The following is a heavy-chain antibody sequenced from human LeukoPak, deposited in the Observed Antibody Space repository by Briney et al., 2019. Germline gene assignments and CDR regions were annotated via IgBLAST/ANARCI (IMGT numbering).Heavy chain of an antibody. D-gene: IGHD6-13*01. V-gene: IGHV4-59*12. CDR1: GGSISSYY. J-gene: IGHJ3*02. CDR3: ARDGVVAAAGTNAFDI. Sequence: SETLSLTCTVSGGSISSYYWSWIRQPPGKGLEWIGYIYYSGSTNYNPSLKSRVTISVDTSKNQFSLKLSSVTAADTAVYYCARDGVVAAAGTNAFDIWGQGTMVTVSS. CDR2: IYYSGST.